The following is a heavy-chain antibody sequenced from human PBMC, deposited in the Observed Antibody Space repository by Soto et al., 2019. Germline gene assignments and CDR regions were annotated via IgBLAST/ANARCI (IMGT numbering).Heavy chain of an antibody. CDR2: ISAYNGNT. Sequence: ASVKVSCKASGYTFTSYGISWVRQAPGQGLEWMGWISAYNGNTNYAQKLQGRVTMTTDTSTSTAYMELRSLRSDDTAVYYCASSRYQLLLKGPGGAFDISGQGTMVTVSS. CDR3: ASSRYQLLLKGPGGAFDI. D-gene: IGHD2-2*01. V-gene: IGHV1-18*01. CDR1: GYTFTSYG. J-gene: IGHJ3*02.